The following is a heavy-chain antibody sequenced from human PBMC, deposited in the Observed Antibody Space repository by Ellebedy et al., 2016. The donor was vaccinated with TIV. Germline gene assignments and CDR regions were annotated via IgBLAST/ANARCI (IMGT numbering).Heavy chain of an antibody. D-gene: IGHD3-3*01. CDR3: AGDLDV. CDR1: GFTFSSYT. Sequence: GESLKISCGASGFTFSSYTMGWVRQAPGKGPQWVSDINEIGGKTYYADSVKGRFTISRDNAESILYLQMNSLRVEDTAMYYCAGDLDVWGQGILVTVSS. J-gene: IGHJ4*02. CDR2: INEIGGKT. V-gene: IGHV3-23*01.